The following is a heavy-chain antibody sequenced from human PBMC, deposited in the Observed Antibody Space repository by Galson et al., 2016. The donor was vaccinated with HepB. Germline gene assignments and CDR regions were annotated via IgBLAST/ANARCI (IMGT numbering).Heavy chain of an antibody. CDR1: GFTFSRYG. V-gene: IGHV3-30*18. CDR3: AKVSGADDRSFLGDNYWYFDL. CDR2: IAYDGTNK. Sequence: SLRLSCAASGFTFSRYGMHWVRQAPGKGLEWVAVIAYDGTNKQFADSVKGRFTISRDNSKNTLYLQMNSLRAEDTAIYYCAKVSGADDRSFLGDNYWYFDLWGRGTLVTVSS. D-gene: IGHD3-22*01. J-gene: IGHJ2*01.